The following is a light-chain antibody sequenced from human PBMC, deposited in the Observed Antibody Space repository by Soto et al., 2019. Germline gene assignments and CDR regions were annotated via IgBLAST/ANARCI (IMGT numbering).Light chain of an antibody. CDR2: GNN. Sequence: QSVLTQPPSVSGAPGQRVTISCNGSSPNIGTGYDVHWYQQLPGTAPKLLIYGNNNRPSGVPDRFSGSKSGTSASLAITGLQAEDEADYYCQSYDSSLSAWVFGGGTKLTVL. CDR1: SPNIGTGYD. J-gene: IGLJ3*02. CDR3: QSYDSSLSAWV. V-gene: IGLV1-40*01.